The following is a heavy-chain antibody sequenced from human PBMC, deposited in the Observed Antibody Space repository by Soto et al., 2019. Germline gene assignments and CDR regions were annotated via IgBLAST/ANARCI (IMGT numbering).Heavy chain of an antibody. Sequence: QVQLQESGPGLVKPSQTLSLTCTVSGGSISSGGYYWSWIRQHPGKGLEWIGYIYYSGRTSYNPSLKSRVTTSIDTSKNQFTLTLSSVSAADTAVYYCARDGGDGSGSYRFDYWGQGTLVTVSS. CDR2: IYYSGRT. V-gene: IGHV4-31*03. CDR3: ARDGGDGSGSYRFDY. CDR1: GGSISSGGYY. D-gene: IGHD3-10*01. J-gene: IGHJ4*02.